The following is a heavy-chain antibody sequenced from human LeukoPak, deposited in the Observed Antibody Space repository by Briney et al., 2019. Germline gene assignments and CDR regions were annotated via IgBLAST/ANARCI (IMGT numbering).Heavy chain of an antibody. D-gene: IGHD6-6*01. CDR1: GITFSSYS. J-gene: IGHJ4*02. CDR2: VSSSGNDV. V-gene: IGHV3-48*01. CDR3: ARGGAARPDY. Sequence: GGSLRLSCAASGITFSSYSMNWVRQAPGKGLEWVSYVSSSGNDVAYADSVKGRFTISRDNARNSLYLQMNTLRAEDTAMYYCARGGAARPDYWGQGTLVTVSS.